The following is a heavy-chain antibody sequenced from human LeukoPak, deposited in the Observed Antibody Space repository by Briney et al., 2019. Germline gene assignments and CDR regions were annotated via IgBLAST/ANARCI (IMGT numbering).Heavy chain of an antibody. J-gene: IGHJ4*02. CDR3: AKDNSNSGYDYLNH. D-gene: IGHD5-12*01. CDR1: GFRFSGYW. V-gene: IGHV3-43*01. Sequence: GGSLRLSCAASGFRFSGYWMHWVRQAPGKGLVWVSLINSDGGRTDYADSVKGRFTISRDNSKNSLYLQMRSLTEEDTAFYYCAKDNSNSGYDYLNHWGQGTLVTVAS. CDR2: INSDGGRT.